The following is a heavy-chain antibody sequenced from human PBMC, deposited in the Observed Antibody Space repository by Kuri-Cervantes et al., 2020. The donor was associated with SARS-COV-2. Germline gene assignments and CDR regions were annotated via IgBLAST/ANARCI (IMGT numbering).Heavy chain of an antibody. Sequence: GWSLRLSCVASGFTFSAYTLNWVRQAPGKGLEWVSSITRSSVYISYADSLKGRFTISRDNARNSLSLQMNSLRAEDTAMYYCATDTAMVDYWGQGTLVTVSS. V-gene: IGHV3-21*01. J-gene: IGHJ4*02. D-gene: IGHD5-18*01. CDR2: ITRSSVYI. CDR3: ATDTAMVDY. CDR1: GFTFSAYT.